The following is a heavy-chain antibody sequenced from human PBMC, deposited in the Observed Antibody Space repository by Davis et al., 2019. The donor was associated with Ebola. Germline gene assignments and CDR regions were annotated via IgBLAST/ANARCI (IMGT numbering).Heavy chain of an antibody. J-gene: IGHJ4*02. CDR3: ATPIGGIAAAFDY. CDR1: GFTFSSYW. Sequence: PGGSLRLSCAASGFTFSSYWMSWVRQAPGKGLEWVANIKQDGSEKYYVDSVKGRFTISRDNAKNSLYLQMNSLRAEDTAVYHCATPIGGIAAAFDYWGQGTLVTVSS. CDR2: IKQDGSEK. V-gene: IGHV3-7*01. D-gene: IGHD6-13*01.